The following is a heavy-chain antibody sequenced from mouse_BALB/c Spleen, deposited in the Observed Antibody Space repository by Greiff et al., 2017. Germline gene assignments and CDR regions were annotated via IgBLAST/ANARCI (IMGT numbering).Heavy chain of an antibody. V-gene: IGHV1-9*01. D-gene: IGHD1-1*01. CDR1: GYTFSSYW. CDR3: AGGYYGSRDYAMDY. Sequence: QVQLKESGAELMKPGASVKISCKATGYTFSSYWIEWVKQRPGHGLEWIGEILPGSGSTNYNEKFKGKATFTADTSSNTAYMQLSSLTSEDSAVYYCAGGYYGSRDYAMDYWGQGTSVTVSS. CDR2: ILPGSGST. J-gene: IGHJ4*01.